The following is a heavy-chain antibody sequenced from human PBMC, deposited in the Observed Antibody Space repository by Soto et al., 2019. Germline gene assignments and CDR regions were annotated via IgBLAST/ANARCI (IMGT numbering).Heavy chain of an antibody. D-gene: IGHD4-4*01. V-gene: IGHV1-69*01. Sequence: QVQLVQSGAEVKKPGSSVKVSCKASGGTFSSYAISWVRQAPGQGLEWMGGIIPIFGTANYAQKFQGRVTITADESTSTAYMELSSLRSEDTDVAYCARDGPQPVMTTVTGGGMDVWGQGTTVTVSS. CDR3: ARDGPQPVMTTVTGGGMDV. J-gene: IGHJ6*02. CDR2: IIPIFGTA. CDR1: GGTFSSYA.